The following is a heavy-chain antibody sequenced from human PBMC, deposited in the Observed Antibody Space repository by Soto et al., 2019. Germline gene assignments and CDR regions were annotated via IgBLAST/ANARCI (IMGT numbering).Heavy chain of an antibody. Sequence: EVQLLESGGGLVQPGGSLRLSCVGSGIEFSNYAMSWVRQAPGKGLEWVSIVSASGRSRYHADSVKGRFTISRDNSKNTLYQHMTNLRAEDTAVYYCAKDGNWLDVYYDVWGQGTPVTVSS. D-gene: IGHD3-16*01. J-gene: IGHJ4*02. V-gene: IGHV3-23*01. CDR1: GIEFSNYA. CDR3: AKDGNWLDVYYDV. CDR2: VSASGRSR.